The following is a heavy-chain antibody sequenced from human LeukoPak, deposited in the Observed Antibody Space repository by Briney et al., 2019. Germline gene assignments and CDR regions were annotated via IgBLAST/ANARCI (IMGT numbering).Heavy chain of an antibody. Sequence: ASVKVSCKASGYTFTGYYMHWVRQAPGQGLEWMGWINPNSGGTNYAQKFQGRVTMTRDTSISPAYMELSRLRSDDTAVYYCARDLYYDFWSGSLDYWGQGTLVTVSS. J-gene: IGHJ4*02. CDR1: GYTFTGYY. CDR3: ARDLYYDFWSGSLDY. CDR2: INPNSGGT. V-gene: IGHV1-2*02. D-gene: IGHD3-3*01.